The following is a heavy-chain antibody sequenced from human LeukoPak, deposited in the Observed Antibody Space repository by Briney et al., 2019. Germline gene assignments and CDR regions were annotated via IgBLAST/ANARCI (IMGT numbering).Heavy chain of an antibody. Sequence: PGGSLRLSCAASGLTFSSYAMSWVRQAPGKGLEWVSAISGSGGSTYYADSVKGRFTISRDNSKNTLYLQMNSLRAEDTAVYYCAKDLRFLEWLLSAGFDPWGQGTLVTVSS. CDR1: GLTFSSYA. CDR2: ISGSGGST. V-gene: IGHV3-23*01. J-gene: IGHJ5*02. CDR3: AKDLRFLEWLLSAGFDP. D-gene: IGHD3-3*01.